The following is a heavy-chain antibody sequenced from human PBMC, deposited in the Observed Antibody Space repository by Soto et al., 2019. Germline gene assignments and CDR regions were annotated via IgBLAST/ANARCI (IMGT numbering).Heavy chain of an antibody. J-gene: IGHJ6*02. V-gene: IGHV1-2*04. CDR2: INPNSGGT. CDR1: RYTFTGYY. D-gene: IGHD3-9*01. CDR3: ARGGYYSVTGDSRANYYYAYGIEV. Sequence: ASVKVSCKACRYTFTGYYMHWVRQAPGQGLEWMGWINPNSGGTNYAQKFQGWVTMTRDTSISTAYMELSRLRSDDKAVYYCARGGYYSVTGDSRANYYYAYGIEVWGQGTMVTVSS.